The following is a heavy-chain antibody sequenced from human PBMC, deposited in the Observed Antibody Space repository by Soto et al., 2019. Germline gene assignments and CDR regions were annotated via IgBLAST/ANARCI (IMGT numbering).Heavy chain of an antibody. D-gene: IGHD3-10*01. CDR1: GDTFSFYS. Sequence: QVQLVQSGAEVKKPGSSVKVSCKASGDTFSFYSINWVRQAPGLGREWMGRINPILRMSNYAQRFQGRITMTADKSTSTAYMELSSLRSEDTAMYYCASSYGSGYRAFDYWGQGALVTVSS. CDR3: ASSYGSGYRAFDY. J-gene: IGHJ4*02. CDR2: INPILRMS. V-gene: IGHV1-69*02.